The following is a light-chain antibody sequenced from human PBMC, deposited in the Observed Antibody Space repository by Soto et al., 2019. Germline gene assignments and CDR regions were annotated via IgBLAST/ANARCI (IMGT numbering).Light chain of an antibody. V-gene: IGKV1-39*01. J-gene: IGKJ3*01. Sequence: DIQMTQSPSSLSASVGDRVTITCRASQSISSYLNWYQQKPGKAPKLLIYAASSLQSGVPSRSRGRGSGPDFTLTISSLQPEDFATYYCRQSYSIPRTFGLGT. CDR1: QSISSY. CDR2: AAS. CDR3: RQSYSIPRT.